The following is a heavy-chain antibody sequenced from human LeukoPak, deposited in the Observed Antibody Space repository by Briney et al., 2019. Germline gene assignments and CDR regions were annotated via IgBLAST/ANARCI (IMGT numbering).Heavy chain of an antibody. CDR1: GFTFSDYY. CDR2: ISSSSSTI. Sequence: PGGSLRLSCAASGFTFSDYYMSWLRQAPGKGLEWVSYISSSSSTIYYADSVKGRFTISRDNAKNSLYLQMNSLRAEDTAVYYCASMGSGNWGQGTLVTVSS. CDR3: ASMGSGN. D-gene: IGHD3-10*01. V-gene: IGHV3-11*04. J-gene: IGHJ4*02.